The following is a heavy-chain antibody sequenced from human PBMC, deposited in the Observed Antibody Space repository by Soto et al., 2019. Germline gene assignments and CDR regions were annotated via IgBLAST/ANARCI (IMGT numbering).Heavy chain of an antibody. Sequence: QVQLVQSGAEVKKPGSSVKVSCKASGGTFSSYAISWVRQAPGQGLEWMGGIIPIFGTANYAQKFQGRVTITADESTSTAYMELSSLRSEDTAVYYCARAGRRDGYREGYYFDYWGQGTLVTVSS. V-gene: IGHV1-69*12. CDR1: GGTFSSYA. CDR2: IIPIFGTA. D-gene: IGHD5-12*01. J-gene: IGHJ4*02. CDR3: ARAGRRDGYREGYYFDY.